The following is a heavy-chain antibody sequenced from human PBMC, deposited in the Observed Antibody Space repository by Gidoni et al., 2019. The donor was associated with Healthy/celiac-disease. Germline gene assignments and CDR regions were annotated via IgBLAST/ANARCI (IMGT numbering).Heavy chain of an antibody. V-gene: IGHV3-15*01. Sequence: EVQLVESGGGLVKPGGSLRLSCAASGFIFSNAWMSWVRQAPGKGLEWVGRSKSKTEGGTTDYAAPVKGRFTISRDDSKNTLSLQMNSLKTEDTAVYYCTTVRYYYGMDVWGQGTTVTVSS. D-gene: IGHD3-10*01. CDR1: GFIFSNAW. CDR2: SKSKTEGGTT. CDR3: TTVRYYYGMDV. J-gene: IGHJ6*02.